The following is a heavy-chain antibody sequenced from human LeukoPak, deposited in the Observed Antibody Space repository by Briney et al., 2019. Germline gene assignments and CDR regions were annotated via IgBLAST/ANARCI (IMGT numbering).Heavy chain of an antibody. J-gene: IGHJ4*02. D-gene: IGHD1-26*01. CDR1: GFTFSAYD. Sequence: GGSLRLSCAASGFTFSAYDMNWVRQSPGKGLECISYISSSGRTKYYADSVKGRFTISRDNANNSLYLQMNSLRAEDTAVYYCAFERATVYYWGQGTLVTVSS. V-gene: IGHV3-48*03. CDR2: ISSSGRTK. CDR3: AFERATVYY.